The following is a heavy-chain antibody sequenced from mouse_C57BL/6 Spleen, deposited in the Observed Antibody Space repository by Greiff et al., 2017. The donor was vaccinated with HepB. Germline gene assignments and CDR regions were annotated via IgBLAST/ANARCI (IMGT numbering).Heavy chain of an antibody. V-gene: IGHV1-85*01. Sequence: VQLQQSGPELVKPGASVKLSCKASGYTFTSYDINWVKQRPGQGLEWIGWIYPRDCSTKYNEKFKGKATLTVDTSSSTAYMELHGLTSEDSAVYFCAEGGYNFDVWGTGTTVTVSS. CDR3: AEGGYNFDV. J-gene: IGHJ1*03. CDR2: IYPRDCST. D-gene: IGHD3-1*01. CDR1: GYTFTSYD.